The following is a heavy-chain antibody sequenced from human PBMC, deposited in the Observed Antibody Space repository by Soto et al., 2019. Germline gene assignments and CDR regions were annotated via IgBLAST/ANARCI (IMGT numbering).Heavy chain of an antibody. CDR2: IIPIFGTA. CDR3: ASTDTAMVSGY. CDR1: GGTFSSYA. V-gene: IGHV1-69*13. D-gene: IGHD5-18*01. Sequence: GASVKVSCKASGGTFSSYAISWVRQAPGQGLEWMGGIIPIFGTANYAQKFQGRVTITADESTSTAYMELSSLRSEDTAVYYCASTDTAMVSGYWGQGTLVPVSS. J-gene: IGHJ4*02.